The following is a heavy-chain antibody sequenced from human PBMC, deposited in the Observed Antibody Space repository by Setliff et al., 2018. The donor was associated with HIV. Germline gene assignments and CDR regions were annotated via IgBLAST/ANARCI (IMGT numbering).Heavy chain of an antibody. CDR2: IYYSGST. CDR1: GGSISSYY. CDR3: ARHKSQPYYFDY. J-gene: IGHJ4*02. Sequence: SETLSLTCTVSGGSISSYYWSWIRQPPGKGLEWIGYIYYSGSTNYNPSLKSRVTISVDTLKNQFSLKLSSVTAADTAVYYCARHKSQPYYFDYWGQGTLVTVSS. V-gene: IGHV4-59*08.